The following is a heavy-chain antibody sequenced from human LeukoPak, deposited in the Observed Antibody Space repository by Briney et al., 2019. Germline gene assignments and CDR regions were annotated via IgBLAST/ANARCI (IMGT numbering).Heavy chain of an antibody. CDR3: AKGVITFGGVIQAFDP. V-gene: IGHV3-23*01. D-gene: IGHD3-16*02. Sequence: GGSLRLSCAASGFTFSSYAMGWVRQAPGKGLEWVSAISGSGGSTYYADSVKGRFTISRDNSKNTLYLQMNSLRAEDTAVYYCAKGVITFGGVIQAFDPWGQGTLVTVSS. J-gene: IGHJ5*02. CDR2: ISGSGGST. CDR1: GFTFSSYA.